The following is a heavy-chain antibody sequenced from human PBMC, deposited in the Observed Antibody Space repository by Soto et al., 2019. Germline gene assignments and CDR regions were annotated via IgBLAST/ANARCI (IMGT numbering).Heavy chain of an antibody. J-gene: IGHJ4*02. D-gene: IGHD1-1*01. V-gene: IGHV3-30*18. CDR3: AKSVYNWNDGFFDC. Sequence: GGSLRLSCAASGFTFSTYGMHWFRQAPGKGLEWVAVISYDGVNKYYADSVKGRFTISRDNSKNTLYLQMNSLRAEDTAVYYCAKSVYNWNDGFFDCWGQGTLVTVSS. CDR2: ISYDGVNK. CDR1: GFTFSTYG.